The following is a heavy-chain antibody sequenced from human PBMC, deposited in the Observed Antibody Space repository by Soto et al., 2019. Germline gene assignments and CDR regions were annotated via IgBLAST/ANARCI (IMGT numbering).Heavy chain of an antibody. V-gene: IGHV3-53*01. Sequence: GGSLRLSCAASGFTVSSNYMSWVRQAPGKGLEWVSSVYRGGDTYYADSVTGRFTMSRDNYNNKLYLQMNNLRADDTAVYYCARGRLQLAHFDCWGQGTLVTVSS. D-gene: IGHD1-1*01. J-gene: IGHJ4*02. CDR3: ARGRLQLAHFDC. CDR1: GFTVSSNY. CDR2: VYRGGDT.